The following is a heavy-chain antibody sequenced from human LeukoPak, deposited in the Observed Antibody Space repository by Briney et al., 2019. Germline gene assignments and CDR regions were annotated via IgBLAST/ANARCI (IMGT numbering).Heavy chain of an antibody. CDR3: ARSPGRNDYGDY. V-gene: IGHV3-30*02. CDR2: IRYDGSNK. J-gene: IGHJ4*02. Sequence: GGPLRLSCAASGFTFSSYGMHWVRQAPGKGLEWVAFIRYDGSNKYYADSVEGRFTISRDNSKNVLYLQMNSLRAEDTTVYYCARSPGRNDYGDYWGQGTLVTVSS. D-gene: IGHD1-26*01. CDR1: GFTFSSYG.